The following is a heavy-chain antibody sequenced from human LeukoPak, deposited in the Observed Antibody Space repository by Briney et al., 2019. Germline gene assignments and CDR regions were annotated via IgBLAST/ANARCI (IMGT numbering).Heavy chain of an antibody. Sequence: GGSLRLSCSASGFTFSSYAMHWVRQAPGKGLEYVSAISSNGGSTYHANSVKGRFTISRDNSKNTLYLQMGSLRAEDMAAYYCARSTSAAGTKALDYWGQGTLVTVSS. D-gene: IGHD6-19*01. V-gene: IGHV3-64*01. CDR3: ARSTSAAGTKALDY. CDR2: ISSNGGST. CDR1: GFTFSSYA. J-gene: IGHJ4*02.